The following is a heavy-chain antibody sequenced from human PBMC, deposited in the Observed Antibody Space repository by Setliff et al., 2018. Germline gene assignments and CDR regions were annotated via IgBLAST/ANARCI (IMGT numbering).Heavy chain of an antibody. CDR2: IIPIFDIA. CDR1: GGRFSDYS. V-gene: IGHV1-69*13. Sequence: SVKVSCKVSGGRFSDYSISWVRQARGQGLEWMGEIIPIFDIADVSQKFQGRVVLTADESTSTGHMELSSLSSGDTAVYYCSVATVVGRADYYYMDVWGKGTTVTVSS. J-gene: IGHJ6*03. CDR3: SVATVVGRADYYYMDV. D-gene: IGHD5-12*01.